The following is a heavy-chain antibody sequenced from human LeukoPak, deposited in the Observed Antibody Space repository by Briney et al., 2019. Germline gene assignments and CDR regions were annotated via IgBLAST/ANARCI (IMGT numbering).Heavy chain of an antibody. CDR3: TTDGPPCGWRGGSCDL. J-gene: IGHJ4*02. D-gene: IGHD6-19*01. CDR1: GFTFINAW. CDR2: IRGKTDGGTT. V-gene: IGHV3-15*01. Sequence: GGSLRLSCAASGFTFINAWMTWVRQAPGKGLEWVGHIRGKTDGGTTDYAAPVKGRFTISKDDSENTLYLQMNSLKTEDMGVYYCTTDGPPCGWRGGSCDLWGQGTLVTVSS.